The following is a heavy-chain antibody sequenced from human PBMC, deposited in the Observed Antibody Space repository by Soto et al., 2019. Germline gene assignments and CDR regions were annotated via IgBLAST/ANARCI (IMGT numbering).Heavy chain of an antibody. CDR2: IYYSGST. V-gene: IGHV4-39*01. CDR3: ARVRGGYTFWSGYLGGYGMDV. Sequence: ETLSLTCSVSDGSISSSSCHWGWIRQPPGKGLEWIGSIYYSGSTFYNPSLKSRVTISVDTSKNQFSLKLSSVTAADTAVYYCARVRGGYTFWSGYLGGYGMDVWGRGTTVTVSS. J-gene: IGHJ6*02. D-gene: IGHD3-3*01. CDR1: DGSISSSSCH.